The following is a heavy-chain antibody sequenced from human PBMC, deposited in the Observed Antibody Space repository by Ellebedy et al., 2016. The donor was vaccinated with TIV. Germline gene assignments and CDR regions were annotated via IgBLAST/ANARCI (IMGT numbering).Heavy chain of an antibody. CDR3: ARCPRYSSSWYGFDRWFDL. D-gene: IGHD6-13*01. Sequence: ASVKVSCKASGYTLTNFGISWVRQAPGQGLEWMGWISAYKGDTIYAQKLQGGVNMTTDTSTSTAYMELRSLRADDTAVYYCARCPRYSSSWYGFDRWFDLWGQGTLVTVSS. CDR2: ISAYKGDT. J-gene: IGHJ5*02. CDR1: GYTLTNFG. V-gene: IGHV1-18*04.